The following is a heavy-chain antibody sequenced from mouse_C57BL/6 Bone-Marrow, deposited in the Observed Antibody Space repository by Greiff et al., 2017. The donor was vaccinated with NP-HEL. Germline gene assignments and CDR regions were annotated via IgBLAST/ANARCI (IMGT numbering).Heavy chain of an antibody. V-gene: IGHV1-50*01. CDR1: GYTFTSYW. Sequence: QVQLQQPGAELVKPGASVKLSCKASGYTFTSYWMQWVKQRPGQGLEWIGEIDPSDSYTNYNQKFKGKATLTVDTSSSTAYMQLSSLTSEDAAVYYCARTTVVARIDYWGQGTTLTVSS. CDR3: ARTTVVARIDY. D-gene: IGHD1-1*01. J-gene: IGHJ2*01. CDR2: IDPSDSYT.